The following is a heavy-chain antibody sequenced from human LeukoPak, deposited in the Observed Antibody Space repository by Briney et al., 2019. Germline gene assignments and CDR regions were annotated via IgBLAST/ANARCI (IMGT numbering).Heavy chain of an antibody. CDR3: ARDFVAGLDY. D-gene: IGHD6-19*01. J-gene: IGHJ4*02. CDR1: GFTFSDCY. V-gene: IGHV3-11*04. CDR2: ISSRGSTI. Sequence: PGGSLRLSCAASGFTFSDCYMSWIRQAPGKGLEWVSYISSRGSTIYYADSVKGRFTISRDNAKNSLYLQMNSLRAEDTAVYYCARDFVAGLDYWGQGTLVTVSS.